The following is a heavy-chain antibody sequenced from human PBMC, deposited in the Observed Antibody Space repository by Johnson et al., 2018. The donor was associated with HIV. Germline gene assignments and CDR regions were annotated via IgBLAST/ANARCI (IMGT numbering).Heavy chain of an antibody. J-gene: IGHJ3*02. CDR2: ISYDGNNK. V-gene: IGHV3-30*18. CDR3: AKGGIATRFFDI. D-gene: IGHD6-6*01. Sequence: VQLVESGGGVVQPGRSLRLSCAASGFTFSSYGMLWVRQAPGKGLAWVAVISYDGNNKYYADSVKGRFTISRDNSKNTLYLQMNSLRAEDTALYYCAKGGIATRFFDIWGQGTMVTVSS. CDR1: GFTFSSYG.